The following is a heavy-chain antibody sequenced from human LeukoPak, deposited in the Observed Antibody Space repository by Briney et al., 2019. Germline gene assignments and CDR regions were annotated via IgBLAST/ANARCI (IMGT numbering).Heavy chain of an antibody. Sequence: GGSLSLSCVASGFSFSSYSMNWVRQAPGKGLEWVSLISPSGDDIYYADLVRGRFTISRDNAKNSLFLQMNTLRAEDTAVYFCARSLIFGGYSWGRGTLVTVSS. CDR3: ARSLIFGGYS. D-gene: IGHD3-10*02. CDR1: GFSFSSYS. CDR2: ISPSGDDI. V-gene: IGHV3-21*01. J-gene: IGHJ4*02.